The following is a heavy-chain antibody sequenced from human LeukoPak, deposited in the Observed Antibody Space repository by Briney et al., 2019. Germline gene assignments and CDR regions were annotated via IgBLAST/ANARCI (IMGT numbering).Heavy chain of an antibody. J-gene: IGHJ2*01. D-gene: IGHD3-16*02. CDR3: ARGLGYDYVWGSYRPNWYFDL. Sequence: SETLSLTCAVYGGSFSGYYWSWIRQPPGKGLEWIGEINHSGSTNYNPSLKSRVTISVDTSKNQFSLKLSSVTAADTAVYYCARGLGYDYVWGSYRPNWYFDLWGRGTLVTVSS. CDR1: GGSFSGYY. V-gene: IGHV4-34*01. CDR2: INHSGST.